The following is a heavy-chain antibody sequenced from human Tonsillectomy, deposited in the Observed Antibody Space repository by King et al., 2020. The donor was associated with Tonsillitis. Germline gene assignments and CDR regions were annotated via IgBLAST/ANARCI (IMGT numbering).Heavy chain of an antibody. CDR3: ARDAIAAAGVIFHY. D-gene: IGHD6-13*01. CDR2: ISSISSTI. CDR1: GFTFSSYS. V-gene: IGHV3-48*01. J-gene: IGHJ4*02. Sequence: QLVQSGGGLVQPGGSLRLSCAASGFTFSSYSMNWVRQAPGKGLEWVSYISSISSTIYYADSVKGRFTISRDNATNYLYMQMNSLRAEDTAVYYCARDAIAAAGVIFHYWGQGPLVTVSS.